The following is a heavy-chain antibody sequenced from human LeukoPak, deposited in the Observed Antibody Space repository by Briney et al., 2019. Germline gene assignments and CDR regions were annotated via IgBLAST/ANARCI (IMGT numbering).Heavy chain of an antibody. Sequence: PSETLSLTXTVSGGSISSYYWSWIRQPPGKGLEWMGYIYYSGSTNYNPSLTSRVTISVDTSKNQFSLKLSSVSAADTAVYYCAGASYDSSGVHWGQGTLVTVSP. D-gene: IGHD3-22*01. J-gene: IGHJ4*02. CDR3: AGASYDSSGVH. CDR2: IYYSGST. CDR1: GGSISSYY. V-gene: IGHV4-59*01.